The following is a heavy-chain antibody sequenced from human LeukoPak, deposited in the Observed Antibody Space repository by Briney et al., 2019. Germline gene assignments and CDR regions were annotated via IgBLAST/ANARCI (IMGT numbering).Heavy chain of an antibody. D-gene: IGHD5-12*01. J-gene: IGHJ4*02. CDR2: IYPRDSDT. Sequence: ESLQISCQASGYSFTSSWIGWARQMPGKGLEWMGIIYPRDSDTRYSPSFQGLVTISADKSISTAYLQWSSLKASDTAMYYCARLLRETIVATITYPFDYWGQGTMVTVSS. V-gene: IGHV5-51*01. CDR1: GYSFTSSW. CDR3: ARLLRETIVATITYPFDY.